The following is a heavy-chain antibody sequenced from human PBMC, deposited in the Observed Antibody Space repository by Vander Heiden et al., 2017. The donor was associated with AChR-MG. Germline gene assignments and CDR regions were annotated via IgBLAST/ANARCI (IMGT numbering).Heavy chain of an antibody. D-gene: IGHD6-13*01. J-gene: IGHJ6*03. CDR2: IWYDGSNK. CDR3: AGWDYSSSFPYYYYMDV. Sequence: QVQLVESGGGVVQPGRSLRLSCAASGFTFSRYGMHWVRQAPGKGLEWVAVIWYDGSNKYYADSVKGRFTISRDNSKNTLYLQMNSLRAEDTAVYYCAGWDYSSSFPYYYYMDVWGKGTTVTVSS. CDR1: GFTFSRYG. V-gene: IGHV3-33*01.